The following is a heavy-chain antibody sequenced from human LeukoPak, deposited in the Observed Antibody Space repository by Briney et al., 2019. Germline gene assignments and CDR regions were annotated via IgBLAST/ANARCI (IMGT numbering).Heavy chain of an antibody. CDR1: GFTFSSYA. CDR3: AKGITYYDFWSGYNKPQRDYYYMDV. J-gene: IGHJ6*03. Sequence: GGSLRLSCAASGFTFSSYAMSWVRQAPGKGLEWVSAISGSGGSTYYADSVKGRFTISRDNSKNTLYLQMNSLRAEDTAVYYCAKGITYYDFWSGYNKPQRDYYYMDVWGKGTTVTVSS. D-gene: IGHD3-3*01. CDR2: ISGSGGST. V-gene: IGHV3-23*01.